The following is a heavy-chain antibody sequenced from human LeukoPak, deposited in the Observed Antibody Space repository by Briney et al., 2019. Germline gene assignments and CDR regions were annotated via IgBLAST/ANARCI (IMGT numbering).Heavy chain of an antibody. CDR3: ARSGVGYFYDSTGYSPLDY. CDR1: GYTFTNYG. CDR2: ISAYTGNT. Sequence: ASVKVSCKASGYTFTNYGSSWVRQAPGQGLEWMGWISAYTGNTNYAQNLQGRVTMTTDTSTGTAYMELRSLRSDDTAVYYCARSGVGYFYDSTGYSPLDYWGQGTLVTVSS. V-gene: IGHV1-18*01. J-gene: IGHJ4*02. D-gene: IGHD3-22*01.